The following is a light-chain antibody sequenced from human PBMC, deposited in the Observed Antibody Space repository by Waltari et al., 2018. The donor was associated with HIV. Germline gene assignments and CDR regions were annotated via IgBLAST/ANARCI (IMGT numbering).Light chain of an antibody. CDR2: DVS. Sequence: QSALTQPASVSGSPGQSITISCTGTSSDGGGYHYVSWYQQHPGKAPKLMIYDVSKRPSGVSNRFSGSKSGNTASLTISGLQAEDEADYYCSSYTSSSTPWVFGGGTKLTVL. CDR3: SSYTSSSTPWV. CDR1: SSDGGGYHY. V-gene: IGLV2-14*03. J-gene: IGLJ3*02.